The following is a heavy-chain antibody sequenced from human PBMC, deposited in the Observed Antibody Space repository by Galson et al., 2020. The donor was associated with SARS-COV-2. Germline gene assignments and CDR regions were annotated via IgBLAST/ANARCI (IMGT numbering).Heavy chain of an antibody. V-gene: IGHV3-9*01. J-gene: IGHJ4*02. CDR1: GFTFDDYA. Sequence: SLKISCAASGFTFDDYAMHWVRQGPGKGPEWVSGITWNSGTIGYAGSVKGRFTISRDNAKNSLYLQMNSLRPEDTAFYYCAKGPNSYSSNWYGIDYWGQGTLVTVSS. D-gene: IGHD6-13*01. CDR3: AKGPNSYSSNWYGIDY. CDR2: ITWNSGTI.